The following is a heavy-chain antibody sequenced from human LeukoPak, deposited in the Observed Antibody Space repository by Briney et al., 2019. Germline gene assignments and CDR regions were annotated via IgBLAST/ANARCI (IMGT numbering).Heavy chain of an antibody. CDR2: IIPIFGTA. CDR1: GGTFSSYA. J-gene: IGHJ6*02. V-gene: IGHV1-69*13. Sequence: GASVKVSCKASGGTFSSYAISWVRQAPGQGLEWMGGIIPIFGTANYAQKFQGRVTITADESTSTAYMELSSLRSEDTAVYYCARDSGSYYRPYGMDVWGQGTTVTVSS. CDR3: ARDSGSYYRPYGMDV. D-gene: IGHD1-26*01.